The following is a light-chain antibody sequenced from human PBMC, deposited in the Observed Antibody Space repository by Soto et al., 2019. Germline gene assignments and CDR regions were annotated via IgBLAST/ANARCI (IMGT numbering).Light chain of an antibody. V-gene: IGLV2-14*01. Sequence: QSVLTQPASMSGSPGRSITISCTGTSSDVGGYNYVSWYQQHPGKAPKLMIYEVNNRPSGVSNRFSGSKSGNTASLTISGLQAEDEADYYCSSYTSSSTLWVFGGGTKLTVL. CDR1: SSDVGGYNY. J-gene: IGLJ3*02. CDR3: SSYTSSSTLWV. CDR2: EVN.